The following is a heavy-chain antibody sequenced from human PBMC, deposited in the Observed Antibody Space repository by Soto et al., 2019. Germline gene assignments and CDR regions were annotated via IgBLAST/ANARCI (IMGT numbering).Heavy chain of an antibody. J-gene: IGHJ5*02. V-gene: IGHV4-39*01. Sequence: PSETLSLTCNVSGGSISSSRSYWAWFRQPPGKELEWIANIFYAGNTYYNPSLKSRVTVSVDTSKNQFSLKLDSVTAADTAVFFCARQAEAPGIVLGSDPWGKGTLVPVSP. D-gene: IGHD6-13*01. CDR1: GGSISSSRSY. CDR3: ARQAEAPGIVLGSDP. CDR2: IFYAGNT.